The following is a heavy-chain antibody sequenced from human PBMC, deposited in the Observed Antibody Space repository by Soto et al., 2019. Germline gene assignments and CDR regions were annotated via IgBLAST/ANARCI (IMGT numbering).Heavy chain of an antibody. V-gene: IGHV4-59*08. CDR3: ARLIIVPAAIAAFDI. CDR2: IYYSGST. D-gene: IGHD2-2*01. J-gene: IGHJ3*02. CDR1: GGSISSYY. Sequence: SETLSLTCTVSGGSISSYYWSWIRQPPGKGLEWIGYIYYSGSTNYNPSLKSRVTISVDTSKNQFSLKLSSVTAADTAVYYCARLIIVPAAIAAFDIWGQGTMVTVSS.